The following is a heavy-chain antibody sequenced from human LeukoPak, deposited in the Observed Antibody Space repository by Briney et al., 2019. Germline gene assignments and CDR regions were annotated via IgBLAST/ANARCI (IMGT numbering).Heavy chain of an antibody. J-gene: IGHJ5*02. CDR1: GFTFDDYG. Sequence: GGSLRLFCAASGFTFDDYGMSWVRQAPGKGLEWVSGINWNGGSTGYADSVKGRFTISRDNAKNSLYLQMNSLRAEDTALYYCARDFAPQLPTTNNWFDPWGQGTLVTVSS. CDR3: ARDFAPQLPTTNNWFDP. V-gene: IGHV3-20*04. D-gene: IGHD2-2*01. CDR2: INWNGGST.